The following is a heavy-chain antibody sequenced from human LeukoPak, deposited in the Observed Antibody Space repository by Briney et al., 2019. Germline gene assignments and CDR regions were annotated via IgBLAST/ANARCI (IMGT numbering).Heavy chain of an antibody. V-gene: IGHV1-18*01. Sequence: GASVKVSCKASGYTFTSYGISWVRQAPGQGLEWMGWISAYNGNTNYAQKLQGRVTMTTDTSTSTAYMELRSLRSDDTAVYYCARDGAAAGPYYYYYGMDVWGQGTTVTVSS. D-gene: IGHD6-13*01. J-gene: IGHJ6*02. CDR2: ISAYNGNT. CDR3: ARDGAAAGPYYYYYGMDV. CDR1: GYTFTSYG.